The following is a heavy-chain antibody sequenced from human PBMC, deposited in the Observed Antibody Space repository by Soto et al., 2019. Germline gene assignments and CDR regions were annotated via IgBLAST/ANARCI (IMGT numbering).Heavy chain of an antibody. Sequence: PGGSLRLSCAASGFTFSSYAMSWVRQAPGKGLEWASAISGSGGSTYYADSVKGRFTVSRDNSKNTLYLQMNSLRAEDTAVYYCAKHQGFSTSSFDDWGQGTLVTVSS. D-gene: IGHD2-2*01. CDR1: GFTFSSYA. CDR2: ISGSGGST. J-gene: IGHJ4*02. CDR3: AKHQGFSTSSFDD. V-gene: IGHV3-23*01.